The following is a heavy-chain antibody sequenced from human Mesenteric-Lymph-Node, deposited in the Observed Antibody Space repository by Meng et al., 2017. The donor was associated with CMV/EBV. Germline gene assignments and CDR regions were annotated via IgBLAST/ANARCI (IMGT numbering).Heavy chain of an antibody. Sequence: GESLKISCATSGFIFGHYAMHWVRQAPGKGLEWVAFIRYDGSNKYYADSVKGRFTISRDNSKNTLYLQMNSLRAEDTAVYYCARSNSGEYQLLSSGFDPWGQGTLVTVSS. V-gene: IGHV3-30*02. CDR1: GFIFGHYA. CDR3: ARSNSGEYQLLSSGFDP. J-gene: IGHJ5*02. D-gene: IGHD2-2*01. CDR2: IRYDGSNK.